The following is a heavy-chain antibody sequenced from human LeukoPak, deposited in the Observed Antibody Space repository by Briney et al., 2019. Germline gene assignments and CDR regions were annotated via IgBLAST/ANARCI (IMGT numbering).Heavy chain of an antibody. CDR1: GFTFSSYS. CDR2: ISSSSSYI. J-gene: IGHJ5*02. Sequence: GGSLRLSCAASGFTFSSYSMNWVRQAPGKGLEWVSSISSSSSYIYYADSVKGRFTISRDNAKNSLYLQMNSLRAEDTAVYYCARGEDNWNHINWFDPWGQGTLVTVSS. D-gene: IGHD1-20*01. V-gene: IGHV3-21*01. CDR3: ARGEDNWNHINWFDP.